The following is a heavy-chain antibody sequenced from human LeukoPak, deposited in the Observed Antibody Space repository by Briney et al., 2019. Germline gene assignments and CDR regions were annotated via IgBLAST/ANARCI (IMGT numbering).Heavy chain of an antibody. CDR1: GVSITNHY. J-gene: IGHJ6*02. CDR2: VYHNLRS. Sequence: ASETLSLTCTVSGVSITNHYWSWIRQSPRKGLEWIGEVYHNLRSNYNPSLTSRVTISVDTSRNEFSLQLTSVTAADTAVYYCARDSRPFYYNPQSDSKNGMDVWGQGTTVIVSS. CDR3: ARDSRPFYYNPQSDSKNGMDV. V-gene: IGHV4-59*11. D-gene: IGHD3-10*01.